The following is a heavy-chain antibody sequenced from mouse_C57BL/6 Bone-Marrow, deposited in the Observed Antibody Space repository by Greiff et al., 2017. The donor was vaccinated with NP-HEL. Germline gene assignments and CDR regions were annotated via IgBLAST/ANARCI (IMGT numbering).Heavy chain of an antibody. D-gene: IGHD1-1*01. Sequence: EVQLQGSGGGLVKPGGSLKLSCAASGFTFSSYAMSWVRQTPEKRLEWVATISDGGSYTYYPDNVKGRFTISRDNAKNNLYLQMSHLKSEDTAMYYCARDRIPFYYYGKEYYFDYWGQGTTLTVSS. J-gene: IGHJ2*01. CDR2: ISDGGSYT. CDR3: ARDRIPFYYYGKEYYFDY. V-gene: IGHV5-4*01. CDR1: GFTFSSYA.